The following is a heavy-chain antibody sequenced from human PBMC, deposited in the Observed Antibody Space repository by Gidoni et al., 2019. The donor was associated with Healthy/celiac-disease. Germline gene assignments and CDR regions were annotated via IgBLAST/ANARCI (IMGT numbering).Heavy chain of an antibody. D-gene: IGHD6-13*01. CDR3: AKDRSWKDAFDI. CDR2: ISWNSGSI. Sequence: EVQLVESGGGLVQPGRSLSLSCAASGFTFDDYAMHWVRQAPGKGLEWVSGISWNSGSIGYADSVKGRFTISRDNAKNSLYLQMNSLRAEDTALYYCAKDRSWKDAFDIWGQGTMVTVSS. J-gene: IGHJ3*02. V-gene: IGHV3-9*01. CDR1: GFTFDDYA.